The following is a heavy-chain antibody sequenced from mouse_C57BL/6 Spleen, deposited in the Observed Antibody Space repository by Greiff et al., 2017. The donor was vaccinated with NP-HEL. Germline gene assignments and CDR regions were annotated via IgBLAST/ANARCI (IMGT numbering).Heavy chain of an antibody. V-gene: IGHV6-3*01. CDR3: TGDDYSAY. CDR1: GFTFSNYW. CDR2: IRLKSDNYAT. Sequence: EVKLEESGGGLVQPGGSMKLSCVASGFTFSNYWMNWVRQSPEQGLEWVAQIRLKSDNYATHYAESVKGRFTISRDDSKSSVYLQMHNLRAEDTGIYYCTGDDYSAYWGQGTLVTVSA. D-gene: IGHD2-4*01. J-gene: IGHJ3*01.